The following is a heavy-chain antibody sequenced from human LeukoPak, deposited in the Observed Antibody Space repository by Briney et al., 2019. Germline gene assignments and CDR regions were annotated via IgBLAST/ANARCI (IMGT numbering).Heavy chain of an antibody. CDR3: ARDMISPYYAHYYYGMDV. CDR2: ISISSSYT. J-gene: IGHJ6*02. V-gene: IGHV3-11*06. CDR1: GFIFSDYY. Sequence: GGSLRLSCAASGFIFSDYYMSWIRQAPGKGLEWVSYISISSSYTNYADSVKGRFTISRDNAKNSLYLQMNSPRAEDTAVYYCARDMISPYYAHYYYGMDVWGQGTTVTVSS. D-gene: IGHD1-26*01.